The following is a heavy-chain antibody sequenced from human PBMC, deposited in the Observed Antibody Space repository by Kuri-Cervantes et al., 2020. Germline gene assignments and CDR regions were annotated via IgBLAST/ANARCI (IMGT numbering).Heavy chain of an antibody. CDR3: ARDDCSGGSCYSNY. Sequence: GESLKISCTASGFTFSSYSMNWVRQAPGKGLEWVSSISSSSSYVYYADSVKGRFTISRDNAKNSLYLQMNSLRAEDTAVHYCARDDCSGGSCYSNYWGQGTLVTVSS. J-gene: IGHJ4*02. CDR2: ISSSSSYV. V-gene: IGHV3-21*01. D-gene: IGHD2-15*01. CDR1: GFTFSSYS.